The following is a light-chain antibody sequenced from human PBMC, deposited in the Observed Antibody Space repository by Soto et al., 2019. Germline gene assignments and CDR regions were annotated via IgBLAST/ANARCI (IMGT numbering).Light chain of an antibody. V-gene: IGLV2-14*01. CDR1: SSDIGGYNY. J-gene: IGLJ2*01. CDR3: SSYTSSSTLVV. CDR2: DVN. Sequence: QSVLTQPASVSGSPGQSITISCTGTSSDIGGYNYVSCYQQHPGKAPKLMIYDVNNRPSGVSNRFSGSKSGNTASLTISGLQAEDEADYYCSSYTSSSTLVVFGGGTKVTVL.